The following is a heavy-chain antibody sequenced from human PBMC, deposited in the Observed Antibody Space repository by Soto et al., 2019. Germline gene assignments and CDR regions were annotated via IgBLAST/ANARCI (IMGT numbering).Heavy chain of an antibody. CDR3: ARGGGYYDILTGPPGMDV. D-gene: IGHD3-9*01. V-gene: IGHV1-69*13. J-gene: IGHJ6*02. CDR1: GGTFSSYA. Sequence: SSVKVSCKASGGTFSSYAISWVRQAPGQGLEWMGGIIPILGTANYAQKFQGRVTITADESTSTAYMELSSLRSEDTAVYYCARGGGYYDILTGPPGMDVWGQGTTVTVS. CDR2: IIPILGTA.